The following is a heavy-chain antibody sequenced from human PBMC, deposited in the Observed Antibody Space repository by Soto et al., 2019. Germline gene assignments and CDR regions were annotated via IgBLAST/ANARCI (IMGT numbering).Heavy chain of an antibody. CDR2: INPSGGST. V-gene: IGHV1-46*03. D-gene: IGHD3-16*02. CDR1: GYTFTSYY. J-gene: IGHJ4*02. CDR3: ARDARLHLGELSYPEYYFDY. Sequence: GASVKVSCKASGYTFTSYYMHWVRQAPGQGLEWMGIINPSGGSTSYAQKFQGRVTMTRDTSTSTVYMELSSLRSEDTAVYYCARDARLHLGELSYPEYYFDYWGQGTLVTVSS.